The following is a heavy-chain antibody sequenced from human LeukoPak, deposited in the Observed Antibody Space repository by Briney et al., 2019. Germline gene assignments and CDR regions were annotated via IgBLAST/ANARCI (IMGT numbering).Heavy chain of an antibody. Sequence: GGSLRLSCAASGFTFSSYAMSWVRQAPGKGLEWVSAISGSGGSTYYADSVKGRFTISRDNSKNTLYLQMNSLRAEDTAVYSXXXXXXXXXXXGYYYRYFQHWGQGTLVTVSS. CDR1: GFTFSSYA. CDR3: XXXXXXXXXXGYYYRYFQH. J-gene: IGHJ1*01. V-gene: IGHV3-23*01. D-gene: IGHD3-22*01. CDR2: ISGSGGST.